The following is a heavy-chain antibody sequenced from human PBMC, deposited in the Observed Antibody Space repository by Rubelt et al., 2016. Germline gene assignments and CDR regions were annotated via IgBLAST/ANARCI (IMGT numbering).Heavy chain of an antibody. CDR2: SHYSGTT. CDR3: AGRTAASGTFYH. V-gene: IGHV4-59*08. D-gene: IGHD1/OR15-1a*01. J-gene: IGHJ4*02. Sequence: GWIRRPPGKGLEWIGYSHYSGTTNYSPPLRSRVTMSVDTSQNQVSLRLTSVTAADTAVYYCAGRTAASGTFYHWGQGTLVTVSS.